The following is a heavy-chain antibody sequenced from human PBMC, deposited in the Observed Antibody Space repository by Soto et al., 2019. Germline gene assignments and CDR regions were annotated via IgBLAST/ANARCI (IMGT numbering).Heavy chain of an antibody. CDR1: GGSISSGDYY. CDR3: ARVDYYYDSNGYYYEYCRH. Sequence: SETLSLTCTVSGGSISSGDYYWSWIRQPPGKGLECIGYIYSSGTTYYNPSLKSRVTISVDTSKNQFSLKLSSVTAADTAVFYCARVDYYYDSNGYYYEYCRHGSQGTLVTGSS. J-gene: IGHJ1*01. D-gene: IGHD3-22*01. V-gene: IGHV4-30-4*01. CDR2: IYSSGTT.